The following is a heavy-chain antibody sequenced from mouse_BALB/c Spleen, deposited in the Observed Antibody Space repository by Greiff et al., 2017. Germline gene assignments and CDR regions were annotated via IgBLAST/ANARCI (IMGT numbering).Heavy chain of an antibody. CDR1: GFSLTSYG. CDR2: IWSGGST. V-gene: IGHV2-2*02. Sequence: QVQLQQSGPGLVQPSQSLSITCTVSGFSLTSYGVHWVRQSPGKGLEWLGVIWSGGSTDYNAAFISRLSISKDNSKSQVFFKMNSLQANDTAIYYCARMGYDYDDAMDYWGQGTSVTVSS. D-gene: IGHD2-4*01. CDR3: ARMGYDYDDAMDY. J-gene: IGHJ4*01.